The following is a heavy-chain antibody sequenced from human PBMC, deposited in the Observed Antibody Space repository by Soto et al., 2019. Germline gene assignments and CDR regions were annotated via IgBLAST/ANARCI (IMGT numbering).Heavy chain of an antibody. CDR2: IIPIFGTA. Sequence: QVPLVQSGAEVKKPGSAVKVSCKAAGGIFSSYAIIWVRQAPRQGLDLMGGIIPIFGTAKYAQQFQCRVTITADESTSTAYLELSSLRSEDTAVYYCARGYIYGYKSGSYFQHWGQGTRVTASS. CDR3: ARGYIYGYKSGSYFQH. V-gene: IGHV1-69*01. D-gene: IGHD5-12*01. CDR1: GGIFSSYA. J-gene: IGHJ1*01.